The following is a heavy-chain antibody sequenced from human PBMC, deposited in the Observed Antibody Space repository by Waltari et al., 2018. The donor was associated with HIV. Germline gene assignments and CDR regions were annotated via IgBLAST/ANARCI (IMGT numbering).Heavy chain of an antibody. CDR1: GGSFSGNF. V-gene: IGHV4-34*01. D-gene: IGHD1-1*01. J-gene: IGHJ5*01. Sequence: QEQLQQWGAGLLRPSETLSLTCAVYGGSFSGNFWSWIRQSPGKGLEWIAEINNGGGTNSNPSLKTRVSISIDAAKSQFSLKLTSVTAPDTAVYYCARLNITATGTKFESWGQGTLVTVSS. CDR2: INNGGGT. CDR3: ARLNITATGTKFES.